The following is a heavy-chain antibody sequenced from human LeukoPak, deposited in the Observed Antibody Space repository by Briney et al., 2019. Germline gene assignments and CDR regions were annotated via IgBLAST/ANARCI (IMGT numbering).Heavy chain of an antibody. CDR1: GFTFDDYG. CDR2: INWNGGST. D-gene: IGHD3-3*02. Sequence: PGGSLRLSCAASGFTFDDYGMSWVRQAPGKGLEWVSGINWNGGSTGYADSVKGRFTISRDNAKNSLYLQMNSLRAEDTALCYCARISDYNYYYYMDVWGKGTTVTVSS. CDR3: ARISDYNYYYYMDV. J-gene: IGHJ6*03. V-gene: IGHV3-20*04.